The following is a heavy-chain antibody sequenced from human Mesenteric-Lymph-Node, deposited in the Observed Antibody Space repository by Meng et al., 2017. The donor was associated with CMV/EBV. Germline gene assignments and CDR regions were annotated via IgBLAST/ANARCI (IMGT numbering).Heavy chain of an antibody. Sequence: SETLSLTCAVYGGSFSGYYWSWIRQAPGKGLEWIGEINHSGGTNYNPSLKSRVTISIDTSKNQFSLKLSSVTAADTAVYYCVNNWRWGFNYWGQGALVTVSS. J-gene: IGHJ4*02. D-gene: IGHD1-1*01. V-gene: IGHV4-34*01. CDR3: VNNWRWGFNY. CDR2: INHSGGT. CDR1: GGSFSGYY.